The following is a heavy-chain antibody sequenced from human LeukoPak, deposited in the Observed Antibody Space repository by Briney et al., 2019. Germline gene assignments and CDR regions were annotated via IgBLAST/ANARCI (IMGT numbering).Heavy chain of an antibody. CDR2: FDPEDGET. Sequence: ASVKVSCKVSGYTLTELSMHWVRQAPGKGLEWMGGFDPEDGETIYAQKFQGRVTMTEDTSTDTAYMELSSLRSEDTAVYYCATAPPLRYFDWSLDYWGQGTLVTVSS. CDR3: ATAPPLRYFDWSLDY. V-gene: IGHV1-24*01. J-gene: IGHJ4*02. D-gene: IGHD3-9*01. CDR1: GYTLTELS.